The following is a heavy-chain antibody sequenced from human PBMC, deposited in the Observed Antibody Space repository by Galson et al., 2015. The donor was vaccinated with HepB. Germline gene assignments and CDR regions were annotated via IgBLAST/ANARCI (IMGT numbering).Heavy chain of an antibody. Sequence: SLRLSCAASGFTFRSAWMNWVRQAPGKGLEWVGRIKSETDGGTTDYAAPVKGRFTISRDDSKITLYLQMNSLKTDDTAVYYCTTDPLELHSRYYSYYGLHFWGQGTTVTVSS. CDR1: GFTFRSAW. J-gene: IGHJ6*02. D-gene: IGHD1-7*01. CDR3: TTDPLELHSRYYSYYGLHF. V-gene: IGHV3-15*01. CDR2: IKSETDGGTT.